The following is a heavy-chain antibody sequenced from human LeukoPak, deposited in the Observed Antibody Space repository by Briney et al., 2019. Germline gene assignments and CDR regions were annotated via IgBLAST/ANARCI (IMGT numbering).Heavy chain of an antibody. CDR2: INPNSGGT. Sequence: ASVKVSCKASGYTFTGYYMHWVRQAPGQGLEWMGWINPNSGGTNYAQKFQGRVTMTRDTSISTAYMELSRLRSDDTAVYYCARDFDYDFWSGFWFDPWGQGTLVTVSS. CDR1: GYTFTGYY. CDR3: ARDFDYDFWSGFWFDP. J-gene: IGHJ5*02. V-gene: IGHV1-2*02. D-gene: IGHD3-3*01.